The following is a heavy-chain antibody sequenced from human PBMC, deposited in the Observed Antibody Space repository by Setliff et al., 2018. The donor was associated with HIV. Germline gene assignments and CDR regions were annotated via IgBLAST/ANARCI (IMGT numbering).Heavy chain of an antibody. CDR1: GYSFTTYG. J-gene: IGHJ2*01. CDR3: ARGHHFYWYFDL. Sequence: ASVKVSCKASGYSFTTYGISWVRQAPGQGLEWVGWISDYNGQTLYAQKVQDRITVTMDIPKDTAYMELRGLTPDDTAVYYCARGHHFYWYFDLWGPGTRGTSPQ. CDR2: ISDYNGQT. V-gene: IGHV1-18*01.